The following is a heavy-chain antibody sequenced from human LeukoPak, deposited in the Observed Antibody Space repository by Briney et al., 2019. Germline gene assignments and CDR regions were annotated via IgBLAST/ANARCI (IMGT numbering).Heavy chain of an antibody. CDR2: INPSGGST. V-gene: IGHV1-46*01. CDR1: GYTFTSYY. CDR3: ARGFGVTMVRGVIVFFDY. J-gene: IGHJ4*02. D-gene: IGHD3-10*01. Sequence: ASVKVSSKASGYTFTSYYMHWVRQAPGQGLEWMGIINPSGGSTSYAQKFQGRVTMTRDTSTSTVYMELSSLRSEDTAVYYCARGFGVTMVRGVIVFFDYWGQGTLVTVSS.